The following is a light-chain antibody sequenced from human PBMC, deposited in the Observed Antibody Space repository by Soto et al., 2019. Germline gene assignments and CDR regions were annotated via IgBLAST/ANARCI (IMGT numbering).Light chain of an antibody. Sequence: DIQMTQSPSSLAASVGDRVTITCRASQGIIDYLAWYQQKPGRAPKLLIYAASTLHSGVPSRFSGSGAGTDFTLTISSLQPEDVATYYCQKYNSAPRTFGQGNKVEIK. V-gene: IGKV1-27*01. CDR2: AAS. J-gene: IGKJ1*01. CDR1: QGIIDY. CDR3: QKYNSAPRT.